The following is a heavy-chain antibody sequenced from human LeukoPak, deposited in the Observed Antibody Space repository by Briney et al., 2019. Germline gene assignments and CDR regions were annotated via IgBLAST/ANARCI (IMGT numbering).Heavy chain of an antibody. J-gene: IGHJ4*02. CDR3: ARGWDWNTPGY. Sequence: PGGSLRLSCAASGFSYSAYSMNWVRQAPGKGLEWVSYISSTSITIYYADSVKGRFTISRDNAKNSLHLQMNSLRPEDTAVYYCARGWDWNTPGYWGQGILVTVSP. D-gene: IGHD1/OR15-1a*01. CDR2: ISSTSITI. CDR1: GFSYSAYS. V-gene: IGHV3-48*04.